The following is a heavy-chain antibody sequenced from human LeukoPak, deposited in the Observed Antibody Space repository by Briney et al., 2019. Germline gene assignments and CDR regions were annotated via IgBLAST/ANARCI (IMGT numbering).Heavy chain of an antibody. Sequence: GGSLRLSCAASGFSFSTYAMSWVRQAPGKGLEWVSAISAGGATIYYADSVKGRFTVSRDNSKNTLYLHMNSLRAQDTAIYYCAKDSGGTYFYYYYYMDVWGKGTTVTVSS. D-gene: IGHD1-26*01. CDR3: AKDSGGTYFYYYYYMDV. CDR2: ISAGGATI. J-gene: IGHJ6*03. V-gene: IGHV3-23*01. CDR1: GFSFSTYA.